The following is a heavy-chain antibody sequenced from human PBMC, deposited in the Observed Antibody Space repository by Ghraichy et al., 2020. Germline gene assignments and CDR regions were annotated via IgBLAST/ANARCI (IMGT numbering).Heavy chain of an antibody. CDR2: ISGGGGST. CDR1: GFTFSSYA. D-gene: IGHD3-10*02. V-gene: IGHV3-23*01. J-gene: IGHJ6*02. CDR3: AKDLTLYYYVGDGMDV. Sequence: ETLSLTCAASGFTFSSYAMSWVRQAPGKGLEWVSAISGGGGSTYYADSVKGRFTISRDNSKNTLYLQMNSLRAEDTAVYYCAKDLTLYYYVGDGMDVWGQGTTVTVSS.